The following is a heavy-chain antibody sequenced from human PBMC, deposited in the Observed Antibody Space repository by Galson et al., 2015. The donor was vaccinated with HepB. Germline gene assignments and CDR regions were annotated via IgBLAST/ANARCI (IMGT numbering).Heavy chain of an antibody. D-gene: IGHD2-15*01. CDR2: ITSSGGTS. V-gene: IGHV3-23*01. J-gene: IGHJ4*02. CDR3: AKDGIMVANNPYHFHY. Sequence: SLRLPCAASGCSFTRYAMTWVRQAPGKGLEWVSSITSSGGTSYYPDSVKGRFTVSRDNSKNTLLLQLNSLRAEDTAMYFCAKDGIMVANNPYHFHYWGQGTLVTVSS. CDR1: GCSFTRYA.